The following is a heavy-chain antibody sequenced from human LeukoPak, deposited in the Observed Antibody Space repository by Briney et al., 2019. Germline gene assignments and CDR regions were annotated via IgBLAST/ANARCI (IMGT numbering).Heavy chain of an antibody. CDR3: AKDQGFDYYDSSGYYLDY. V-gene: IGHV3-21*01. CDR1: GFTFSSHN. Sequence: GGSLRLSCAASGFTFSSHNMNWVRQAPGKGLEWVSSISGRGNYIFYADSEKGRFTISRDSAKNSLSLQMNSLRAEDTAVYYCAKDQGFDYYDSSGYYLDYWGQGTLVTVSS. D-gene: IGHD3-22*01. J-gene: IGHJ4*02. CDR2: ISGRGNYI.